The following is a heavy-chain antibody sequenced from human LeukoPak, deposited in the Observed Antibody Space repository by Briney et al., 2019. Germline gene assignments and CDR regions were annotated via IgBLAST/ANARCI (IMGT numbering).Heavy chain of an antibody. CDR1: GFTFSSYS. CDR2: ISSSSSYI. D-gene: IGHD6-13*01. V-gene: IGHV3-21*01. CDR3: ARASSSWYYFDY. Sequence: GGSLRLSCAASGFTFSSYSMNWVRQAPGKGLEWVSSISSSSSYIYYADSMKGRSTISRDNAKNSLYLQMNSLRAEDTAVYYCARASSSWYYFDYWGQGTLVTVSS. J-gene: IGHJ4*02.